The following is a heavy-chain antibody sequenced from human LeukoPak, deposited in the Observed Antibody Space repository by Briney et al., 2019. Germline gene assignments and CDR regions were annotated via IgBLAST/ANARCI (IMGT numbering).Heavy chain of an antibody. Sequence: GGSLRLSCAASGFTFSRYDMNWVRQAPGKGLEWVSHITTSGTTIYYADSVKGRFTISRDDAKSSLYLQMNSLRAEDTAVYYCARDSTVPLYLWGQGTLVTVSS. CDR3: ARDSTVPLYL. J-gene: IGHJ4*02. CDR1: GFTFSRYD. CDR2: ITTSGTTI. V-gene: IGHV3-48*03. D-gene: IGHD2-2*01.